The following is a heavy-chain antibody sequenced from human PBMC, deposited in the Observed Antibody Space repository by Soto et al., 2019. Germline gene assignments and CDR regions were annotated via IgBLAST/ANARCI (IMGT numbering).Heavy chain of an antibody. D-gene: IGHD1-20*01. CDR3: ARGITLSEGGMDV. V-gene: IGHV5-10-1*01. CDR2: IDPSDSYT. J-gene: IGHJ6*02. CDR1: GYSFTIYW. Sequence: GESLKISCTGSGYSFTIYWISWVRQMPGKGLDCMGRIDPSDSYTDYSPSFQGRVPISADKSIRTAYLQWSSLKASDTGIYYCARGITLSEGGMDVWGQGTTVTVSS.